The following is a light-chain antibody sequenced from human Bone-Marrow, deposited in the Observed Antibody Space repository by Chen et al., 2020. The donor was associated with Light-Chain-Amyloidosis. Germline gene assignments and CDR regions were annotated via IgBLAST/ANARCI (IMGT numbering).Light chain of an antibody. Sequence: SYELTQPPSVSVSPGQTARITCSGDDLPTKYAYWYQQKPGQAPVLVIHRDTERHPGISERFSGSRSGTTATLTISGVQAEDEADYHCQSADSSGTYEVIFGGGTKLTVL. CDR3: QSADSSGTYEVI. CDR1: DLPTKY. V-gene: IGLV3-25*03. J-gene: IGLJ2*01. CDR2: RDT.